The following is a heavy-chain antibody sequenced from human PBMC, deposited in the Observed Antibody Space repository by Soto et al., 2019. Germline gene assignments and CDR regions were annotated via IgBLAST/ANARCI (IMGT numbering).Heavy chain of an antibody. CDR1: GYSFTSYW. V-gene: IGHV5-51*01. CDR2: IYPGDSDT. Sequence: PGESLKISCKGSGYSFTSYWIGWVRQMPGKGLEWMGIIYPGDSDTRYSPSFQGQVTISADKSISTAYLQWSSLKASDTAMYYCARQIVVVPAARYYYYYMDVWGKGTTVTVSS. CDR3: ARQIVVVPAARYYYYYMDV. D-gene: IGHD2-2*01. J-gene: IGHJ6*03.